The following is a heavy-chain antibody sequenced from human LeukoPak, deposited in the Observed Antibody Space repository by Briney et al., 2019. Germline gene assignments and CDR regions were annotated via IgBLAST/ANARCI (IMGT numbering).Heavy chain of an antibody. J-gene: IGHJ5*02. CDR2: ISYDGSNK. D-gene: IGHD3-22*01. CDR3: ARDGMNYYDSSGQVLNWFDP. V-gene: IGHV3-30*04. CDR1: GFTFSSYA. Sequence: GGSLRLSCAASGFTFSSYAMHWVRQAPGRGLEWVAVISYDGSNKYYADSVKGRFTISRDNSKNTLYLQMNSLRAEDTAVYYCARDGMNYYDSSGQVLNWFDPWGQGTLVTVSS.